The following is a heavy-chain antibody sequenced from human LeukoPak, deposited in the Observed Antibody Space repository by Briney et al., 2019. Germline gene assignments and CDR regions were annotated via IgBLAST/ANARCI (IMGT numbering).Heavy chain of an antibody. CDR3: ARREYSYGYGY. CDR1: GGSISSGSYY. Sequence: SETLSLTCTVSGGSISSGSYYWSWIRQPAGKGLEWIGRIYTSGSTNYNPSLKSRVTISVDTSKNQFSLKLSSVTAADTAAYYCARREYSYGYGYWGQGTLVTVSS. V-gene: IGHV4-61*02. J-gene: IGHJ4*02. CDR2: IYTSGST. D-gene: IGHD5-18*01.